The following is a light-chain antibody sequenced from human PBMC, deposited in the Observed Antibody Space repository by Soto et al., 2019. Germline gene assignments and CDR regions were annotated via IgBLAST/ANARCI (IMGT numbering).Light chain of an antibody. CDR1: QGIGNY. CDR2: GAS. V-gene: IGKV1-27*01. Sequence: DIQMTQSPPSLSASVGDRVTITCPASQGIGNYLAWYQQKPGKVPKLLIYGASTLQSGVPSRFSGSGSGTDFTLTISSLRPEDVANYYCQKYDRAPRTFGPGTRVEIK. CDR3: QKYDRAPRT. J-gene: IGKJ1*01.